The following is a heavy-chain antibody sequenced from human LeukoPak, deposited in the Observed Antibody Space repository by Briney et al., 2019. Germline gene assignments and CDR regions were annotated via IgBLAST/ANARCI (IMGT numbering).Heavy chain of an antibody. CDR3: ARGGVAGSPGSEFDY. D-gene: IGHD3-10*01. V-gene: IGHV4-34*01. Sequence: SETLSLTCAVYGGSFSGYYWTWIRQPPGKGLEWIGEINHSGSTNYNPSLKSRVTISVDTSKNQFSLKLSSVTAADTAVYYCARGGVAGSPGSEFDYWGQGTLVTVSS. CDR2: INHSGST. J-gene: IGHJ4*02. CDR1: GGSFSGYY.